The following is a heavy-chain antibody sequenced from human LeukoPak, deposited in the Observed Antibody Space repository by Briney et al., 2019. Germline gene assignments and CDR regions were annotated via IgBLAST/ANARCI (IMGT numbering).Heavy chain of an antibody. D-gene: IGHD4-17*01. V-gene: IGHV3-7*01. CDR3: ARSTVTTPDY. CDR1: GFTFSNYW. J-gene: IGHJ4*02. CDR2: IKQDGSET. Sequence: GGSLRLSCAASGFTFSNYWMSWVRQAPGKGLEWVANIKQDGSETYYVDSVKGRFTISRDNAQNSLYLQMNSLRAEDTAVYYCARSTVTTPDYWGQGTLDTVSS.